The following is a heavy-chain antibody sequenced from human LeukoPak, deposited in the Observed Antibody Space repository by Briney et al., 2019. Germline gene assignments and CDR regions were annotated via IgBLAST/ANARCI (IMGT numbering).Heavy chain of an antibody. Sequence: SVKVSCKASGYTFTGYYMHWVRQAPGQGLEWMGWINPNSGGTNYAQKFQGRVTMTRDTSISTAYMELSRLRSDDTAVYYCARGNYYDSSGDAFDIWGQGTMVTVSS. CDR3: ARGNYYDSSGDAFDI. CDR2: INPNSGGT. V-gene: IGHV1-2*02. J-gene: IGHJ3*02. D-gene: IGHD3-22*01. CDR1: GYTFTGYY.